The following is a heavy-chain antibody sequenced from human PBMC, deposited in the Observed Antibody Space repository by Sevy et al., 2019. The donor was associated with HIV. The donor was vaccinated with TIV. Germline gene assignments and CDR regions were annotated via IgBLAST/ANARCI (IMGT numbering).Heavy chain of an antibody. D-gene: IGHD3-22*01. CDR3: ARSTDYYDSSGYYYLDY. CDR1: GFTFSDYY. J-gene: IGHJ4*02. Sequence: GGSLRLSCAASGFTFSDYYMSWIRQAPGKGLEWVSYISSSGSTIYYADSVKGRFTISRDNAKNSLYLQMNSLRAEDTAVYCCARSTDYYDSSGYYYLDYWGQGTLVTVSS. V-gene: IGHV3-11*01. CDR2: ISSSGSTI.